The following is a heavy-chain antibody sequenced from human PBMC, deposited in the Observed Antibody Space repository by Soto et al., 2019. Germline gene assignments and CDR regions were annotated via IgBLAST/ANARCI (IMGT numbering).Heavy chain of an antibody. CDR1: GFTFSSYS. CDR3: ARDSPGSYYFWFDP. V-gene: IGHV3-21*01. CDR2: ISSSSSYI. Sequence: GGSLRLSCAASGFTFSSYSMNWVRQAPGKGLEWVSSISSSSSYIYYADSVKGRFTISRDNAKNSLYLQMNSLRAEATAVYYCARDSPGSYYFWFDPWGQGTLVTVSS. D-gene: IGHD3-10*01. J-gene: IGHJ5*02.